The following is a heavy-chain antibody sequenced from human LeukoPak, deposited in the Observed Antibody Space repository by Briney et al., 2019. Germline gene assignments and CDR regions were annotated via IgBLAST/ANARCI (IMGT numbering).Heavy chain of an antibody. CDR2: ISGSGGST. V-gene: IGHV3-23*01. CDR3: ARDPEGN. Sequence: GGSLRLSCAASGFTFSSYAMSWVRQAPGKGLEWVSAISGSGGSTYYADSVKGRFTTSRDNAKNSLYLQMNSLRDEDTAVYYCARDPEGNWGQGTLVTVSS. CDR1: GFTFSSYA. J-gene: IGHJ4*02.